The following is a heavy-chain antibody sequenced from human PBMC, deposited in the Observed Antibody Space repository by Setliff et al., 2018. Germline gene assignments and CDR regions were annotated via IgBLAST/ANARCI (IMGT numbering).Heavy chain of an antibody. V-gene: IGHV1-69*05. CDR1: GGTFSSYA. D-gene: IGHD3-9*01. CDR3: AREVYDILTGYSYWYFDL. Sequence: ASVKVSCKASGGTFSSYAISWVRQAPGQGLEWMGRIIPIFGTANYAQKFQGWVTMTRDTSISTAYMELSRLRSDDTAVYYCAREVYDILTGYSYWYFDLWGRGTLVTVSS. J-gene: IGHJ2*01. CDR2: IIPIFGTA.